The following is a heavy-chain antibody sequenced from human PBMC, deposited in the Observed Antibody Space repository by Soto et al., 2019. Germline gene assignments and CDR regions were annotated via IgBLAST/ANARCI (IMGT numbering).Heavy chain of an antibody. J-gene: IGHJ6*02. CDR1: GYSFTSYW. D-gene: IGHD6-19*01. Sequence: GESLKISCKGSGYSFTSYWIGWVRQMPGKGLEWMGIIYPGDSDTRYSPSFQGQVTISADKSISTAYLQWSSLKASDTAMYYCARHPHGYSSGWESYYYYGMDVWGQGTTVTVSS. CDR3: ARHPHGYSSGWESYYYYGMDV. CDR2: IYPGDSDT. V-gene: IGHV5-51*01.